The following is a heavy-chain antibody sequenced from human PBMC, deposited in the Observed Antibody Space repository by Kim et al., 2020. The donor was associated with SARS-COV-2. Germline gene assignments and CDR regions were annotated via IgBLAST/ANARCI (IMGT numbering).Heavy chain of an antibody. V-gene: IGHV4-39*07. CDR3: ARECSSWYCYYYGMDV. J-gene: IGHJ6*02. D-gene: IGHD6-13*01. Sequence: SLKSRVTISVDTSKNQFSLKLSSVTAADTAVYYCARECSSWYCYYYGMDVWGQGTTVTVSS.